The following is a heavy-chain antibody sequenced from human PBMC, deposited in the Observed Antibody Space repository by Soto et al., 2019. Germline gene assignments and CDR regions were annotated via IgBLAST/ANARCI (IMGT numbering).Heavy chain of an antibody. J-gene: IGHJ6*02. V-gene: IGHV3-11*01. CDR2: ISSSGSTI. D-gene: IGHD6-6*01. CDR3: AREVYSSSLPTYSYYYGMDV. CDR1: GFTFSDYY. Sequence: QVQLVESGGGLVKPGGSLRLSCAASGFTFSDYYMSWIRQAPGKGLEWVSYISSSGSTIYYADSVKGRFTISRDNAKNSLYVQMNSLRAEDTAVYYCAREVYSSSLPTYSYYYGMDVWGHGTTVTVSS.